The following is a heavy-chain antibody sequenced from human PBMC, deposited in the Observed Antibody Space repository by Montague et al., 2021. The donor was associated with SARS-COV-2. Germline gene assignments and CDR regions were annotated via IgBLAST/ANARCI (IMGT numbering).Heavy chain of an antibody. CDR2: IDWDDDK. CDR3: ARTLHDILTGYYSFDY. V-gene: IGHV2-70*01. D-gene: IGHD3-9*01. CDR1: GFSLSTSGMC. J-gene: IGHJ4*02. Sequence: VKPTQTLTLTCTFSGFSLSTSGMCASWIRQPPGKALEWLALIDWDDDKYYSTSLKTRLTISKDTSKNQVVLTMTNMDPVDTATYYCARTLHDILTGYYSFDYWGQGTLVTVSS.